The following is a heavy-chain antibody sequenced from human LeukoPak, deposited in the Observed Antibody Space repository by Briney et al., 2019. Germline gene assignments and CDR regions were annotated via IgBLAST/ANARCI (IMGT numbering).Heavy chain of an antibody. Sequence: AVKVSCKASGGIFGSYAINWVRQAPGQGLEWLGRIIPIFDTPNYAQTFQGRVTISADKSTRTVYMELSSLRSEDTALYYCAKGSRLREAGSYRFWGQGTLVTVSP. V-gene: IGHV1-69*06. D-gene: IGHD3-16*02. J-gene: IGHJ4*02. CDR2: IIPIFDTP. CDR1: GGIFGSYA. CDR3: AKGSRLREAGSYRF.